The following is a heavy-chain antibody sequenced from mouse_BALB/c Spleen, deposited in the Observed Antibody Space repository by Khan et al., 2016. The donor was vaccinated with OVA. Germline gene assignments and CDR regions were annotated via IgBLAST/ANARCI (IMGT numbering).Heavy chain of an antibody. CDR2: IWSDGST. CDR1: GFSLTNYG. Sequence: VQLHESGPGLVAPSQSLSITCTISGFSLTNYGVHWVRQPPGKGLEWLVVIWSDGSTTYNSALKSRLTISKDNSKSQVFLKMNSLQTDDTAMYFCARQPYYHYNIMDYWGQGTSVTVSS. CDR3: ARQPYYHYNIMDY. J-gene: IGHJ4*01. D-gene: IGHD2-10*01. V-gene: IGHV2-6-1*01.